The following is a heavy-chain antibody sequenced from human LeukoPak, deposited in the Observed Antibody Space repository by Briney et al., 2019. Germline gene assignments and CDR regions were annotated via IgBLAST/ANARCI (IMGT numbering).Heavy chain of an antibody. J-gene: IGHJ5*02. CDR2: IYYSGST. CDR1: GGSISSYY. V-gene: IGHV4-59*01. D-gene: IGHD2-2*01. CDR3: ARVLGYCSSTSCYPYNWFDP. Sequence: PSETLSLTCTVSGGSISSYYWSWIRQSPGKGLEWVGYIYYSGSTNYNPSLKSRVTISVGTSKNQFSLKLSSVTAADTAVYYCARVLGYCSSTSCYPYNWFDPWGQGTLVTVSS.